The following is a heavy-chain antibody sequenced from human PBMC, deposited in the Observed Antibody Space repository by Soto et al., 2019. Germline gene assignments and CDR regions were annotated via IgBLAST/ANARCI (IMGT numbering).Heavy chain of an antibody. J-gene: IGHJ4*02. CDR3: ARDGRSSYSSGWYYFDY. D-gene: IGHD6-19*01. Sequence: SVKVSCKASGFTFTSSAVQWVRQARGQRLEWIGWIVVGSGNTSYAQKFQGRGTMTRDTSTSTVYMELSSLRSEDTAVYYCARDGRSSYSSGWYYFDYWGQGTLVTVSS. CDR2: IVVGSGNT. CDR1: GFTFTSSA. V-gene: IGHV1-58*01.